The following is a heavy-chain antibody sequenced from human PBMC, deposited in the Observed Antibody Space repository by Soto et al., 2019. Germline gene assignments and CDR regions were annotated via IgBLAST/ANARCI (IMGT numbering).Heavy chain of an antibody. CDR2: IDPSGGST. CDR1: GYTFTGCY. V-gene: IGHV1-46*03. Sequence: ASVKVSCKASGYTFTGCYMHWVRQAPGQGLEWMGIIDPSGGSTSYAQKFQGRVSMTRDTSTSTVHMDLNSLRSEDTAVYYCARDLTGGPTYYDFWSGCSPVDYWGLGTLVTVSS. CDR3: ARDLTGGPTYYDFWSGCSPVDY. D-gene: IGHD3-3*01. J-gene: IGHJ4*02.